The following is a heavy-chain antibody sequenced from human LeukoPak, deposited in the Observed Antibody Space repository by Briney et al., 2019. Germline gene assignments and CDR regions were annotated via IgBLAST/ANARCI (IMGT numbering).Heavy chain of an antibody. V-gene: IGHV5-51*01. Sequence: GESLNFSCKGSGSSFTTYLIGWGRQMPGKVLWWVGIIYPGDSDTRYRPSFQGQVTISADKSISNAYLQWSSLKASDTAMYYCARTYCGGDCYYSYCHYWGQGTLVTVSS. CDR1: GSSFTTYL. CDR3: ARTYCGGDCYYSYCHY. CDR2: IYPGDSDT. J-gene: IGHJ4*02. D-gene: IGHD2-21*02.